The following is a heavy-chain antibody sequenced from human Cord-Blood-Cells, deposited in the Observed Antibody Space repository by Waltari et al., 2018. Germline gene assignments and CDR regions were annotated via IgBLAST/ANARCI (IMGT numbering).Heavy chain of an antibody. CDR2: FDPEDGET. Sequence: QVQLVQSGAEVKKPGASVKVSCKVSGYTLTELSIPWVRQAPGKGLEWMGGFDPEDGETIYAQKFQGRVTMTEDTSTDTAYMELSSLRSEDTAVYYCATAYYYDSSGYYYFDYWGQGTLVTVSS. CDR3: ATAYYYDSSGYYYFDY. V-gene: IGHV1-24*01. CDR1: GYTLTELS. J-gene: IGHJ4*02. D-gene: IGHD3-22*01.